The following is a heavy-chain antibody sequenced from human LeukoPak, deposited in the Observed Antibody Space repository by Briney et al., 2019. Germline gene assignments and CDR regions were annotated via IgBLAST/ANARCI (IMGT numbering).Heavy chain of an antibody. CDR1: GGSISSYY. CDR3: ARVTNGYSSGWSIYYYYYMDV. D-gene: IGHD6-19*01. CDR2: IYYSGST. V-gene: IGHV4-59*01. J-gene: IGHJ6*03. Sequence: PSETLSLTCTVSGGSISSYYWSWIRQPPGKGLEWIGYIYYSGSTNYNPSLKSRVTISVDTSKNQFSLKLSSVTAADTAVYYCARVTNGYSSGWSIYYYYYMDVWGKGTTVTVSS.